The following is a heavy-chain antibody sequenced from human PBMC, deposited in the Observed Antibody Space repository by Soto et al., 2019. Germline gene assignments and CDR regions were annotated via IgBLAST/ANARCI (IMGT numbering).Heavy chain of an antibody. V-gene: IGHV3-23*01. Sequence: GGSLRLSCVGSGITFGSRDMSWVRQTPGEGLEWVSSITDTGGDTKYADSVRGRFTMSRDNSKKTLYLQMNSLRVEDSALYYCARGSTGSYPGSRIFDFWGRGTLVTVSS. J-gene: IGHJ4*02. CDR1: GITFGSRD. CDR2: ITDTGGDT. D-gene: IGHD3-10*01. CDR3: ARGSTGSYPGSRIFDF.